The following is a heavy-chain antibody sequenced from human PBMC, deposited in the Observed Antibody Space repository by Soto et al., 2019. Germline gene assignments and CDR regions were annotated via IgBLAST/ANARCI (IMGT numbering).Heavy chain of an antibody. V-gene: IGHV4-30-2*01. J-gene: IGHJ5*02. CDR2: IYHSGST. Sequence: QLQLQESGSGLVKPSQTLSLTCAVSGGSISSGGYSWSWIRQPPEKGLEWIGYIYHSGSTYYNPSLKSRVTISVDRSKNQFSLKLSSVTAADSAVYYCAGVRGPYCGGECYPPTPNWFDPWGQGTLVTVSS. D-gene: IGHD2-21*01. CDR3: AGVRGPYCGGECYPPTPNWFDP. CDR1: GGSISSGGYS.